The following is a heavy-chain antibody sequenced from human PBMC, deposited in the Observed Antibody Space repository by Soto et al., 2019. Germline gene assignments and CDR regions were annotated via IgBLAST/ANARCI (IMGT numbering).Heavy chain of an antibody. Sequence: PSQTLSLTCAISGDSVSSTSTAWSWIRQSPSRGLEWLGRTYYRSKWYSDYAVSVKSRITINPDTSKNQFSLQLNSVTPEDTAVYDCARGSYYSGWVWGQGTLVTASS. CDR1: GDSVSSTSTA. V-gene: IGHV6-1*01. CDR3: ARGSYYSGWV. D-gene: IGHD6-19*01. J-gene: IGHJ4*02. CDR2: TYYRSKWYS.